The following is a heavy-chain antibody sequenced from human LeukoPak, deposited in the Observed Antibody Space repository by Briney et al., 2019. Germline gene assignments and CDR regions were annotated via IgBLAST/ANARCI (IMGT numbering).Heavy chain of an antibody. CDR1: GGSISSYY. CDR3: ARNLYYYDSSLFGY. J-gene: IGHJ4*02. CDR2: IYTSGST. Sequence: SETLSLTCTVSGGSISSYYWSWIRQPAGKGLEWIGRIYTSGSTNYNPSLKSRVTMSVDTSKNQFSLKLSSVTAADTAVYYCARNLYYYDSSLFGYWGQGTLVTVSS. D-gene: IGHD3-22*01. V-gene: IGHV4-4*07.